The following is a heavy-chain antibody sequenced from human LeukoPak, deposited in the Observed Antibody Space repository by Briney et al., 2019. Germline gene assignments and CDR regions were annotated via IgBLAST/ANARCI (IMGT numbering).Heavy chain of an antibody. D-gene: IGHD3-10*01. CDR2: IWYDGSDK. V-gene: IGHV3-33*01. CDR1: GFTFGTYG. Sequence: GRSLRFSCAASGFTFGTYGMHWVRQAPGKGLEWVAVIWYDGSDKYYADSVKGRFTISRDNSKNTLYLHMHSLSVEDTAVYFCARDSWTFGFWGQGTLVTVSS. CDR3: ARDSWTFGF. J-gene: IGHJ4*02.